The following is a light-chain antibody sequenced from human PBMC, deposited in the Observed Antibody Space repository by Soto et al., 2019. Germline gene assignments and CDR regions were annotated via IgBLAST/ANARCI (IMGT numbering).Light chain of an antibody. Sequence: EILMTQSPATLSVSPGERATVSCRASQSVSSNLAWYQQKPGQAPRLLIYGASTRATGIPARFSGSGSGTEFTLTISSLQSEDFAVYYCQQYNNWPRTFGQGTKV. CDR3: QQYNNWPRT. CDR2: GAS. V-gene: IGKV3-15*01. J-gene: IGKJ1*01. CDR1: QSVSSN.